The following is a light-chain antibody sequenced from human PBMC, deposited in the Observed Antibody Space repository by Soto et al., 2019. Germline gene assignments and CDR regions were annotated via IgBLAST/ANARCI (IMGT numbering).Light chain of an antibody. CDR3: AAWDDSLNAYV. CDR1: SSNIGSNT. CDR2: SNN. Sequence: QTVVTQPPSASGTPGQRVTISCSGGSSNIGSNTVNWYHQLPGTAPKVLIYSNNQRPSGVPDRCSGSKSGTSASLAISGLQSEDEADYYCAAWDDSLNAYVFGTGTKLTVL. J-gene: IGLJ1*01. V-gene: IGLV1-44*01.